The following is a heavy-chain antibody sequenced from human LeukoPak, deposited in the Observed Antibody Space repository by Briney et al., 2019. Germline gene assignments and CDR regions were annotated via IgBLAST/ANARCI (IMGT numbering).Heavy chain of an antibody. CDR2: ISYDGSNK. V-gene: IGHV3-30*01. Sequence: GGSLRLSCAASGFTFSSYAMHWVRQAPGKGLEWVAVISYDGSNKYYADSVKGRFTISRDNSKNTLYLQMNSLRAEDTAVYYCARENWGGGAFDIWGQGTMVTVSS. J-gene: IGHJ3*02. D-gene: IGHD7-27*01. CDR3: ARENWGGGAFDI. CDR1: GFTFSSYA.